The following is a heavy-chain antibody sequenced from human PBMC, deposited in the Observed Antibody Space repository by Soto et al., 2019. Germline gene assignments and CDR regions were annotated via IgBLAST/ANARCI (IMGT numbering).Heavy chain of an antibody. CDR3: ARDGGRHSGGIDY. V-gene: IGHV1-69*01. D-gene: IGHD1-26*01. CDR1: GGTFSSYS. J-gene: IGHJ4*02. Sequence: QVQLVQSGAEVKKPGSSVKVSCKASGGTFSSYSINWVRQAPGQGLEWMGEIIPIFGTANYAQKFQGRVKITADESTSTAYRERSSLRSEDTAVYYCARDGGRHSGGIDYWGQGTLVTVSS. CDR2: IIPIFGTA.